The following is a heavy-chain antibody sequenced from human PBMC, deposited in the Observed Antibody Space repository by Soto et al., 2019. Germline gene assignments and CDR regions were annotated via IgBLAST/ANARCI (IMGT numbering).Heavy chain of an antibody. Sequence: GGSLRLSCAASGFTFSSHWMHWVRQPPGRGLVWVSRINPDGSATSHADSVKARFTISRDNTKNTLYLQMNSLRAEDTAVYYCARSFSGFDDSWGQGPLATVSS. D-gene: IGHD5-12*01. CDR1: GFTFSSHW. V-gene: IGHV3-74*01. CDR2: INPDGSAT. CDR3: ARSFSGFDDS. J-gene: IGHJ5*01.